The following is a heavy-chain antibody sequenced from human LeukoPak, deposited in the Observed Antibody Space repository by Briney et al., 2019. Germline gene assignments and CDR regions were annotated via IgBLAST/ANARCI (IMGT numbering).Heavy chain of an antibody. CDR1: GYTFTSYA. V-gene: IGHV1-3*01. CDR2: INAGNGNT. Sequence: GASVKVSCKASGYTFTSYAMHWVRQAPGQRLEWMGWINAGNGNTKYSQKFQGRVTITRDTSASTAYMELSSLRSEDTAVYYCAREVELGVVVDPWGQGTLVTVSS. D-gene: IGHD1-7*01. CDR3: AREVELGVVVDP. J-gene: IGHJ5*02.